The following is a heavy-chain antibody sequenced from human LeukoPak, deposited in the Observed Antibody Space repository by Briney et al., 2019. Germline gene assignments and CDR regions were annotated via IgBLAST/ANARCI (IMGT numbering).Heavy chain of an antibody. Sequence: GGSLRLSCAASGFTFSRYGMHWVRQAPGKGLEWVAVIWYDGSDKYYADSVKGRFTISRDNSKNTLYLQMNSLRDEDTAVYFCARLRYCSGGSCSAALDYWGQGTLVTVSS. CDR1: GFTFSRYG. V-gene: IGHV3-33*01. CDR3: ARLRYCSGGSCSAALDY. D-gene: IGHD2-15*01. J-gene: IGHJ4*02. CDR2: IWYDGSDK.